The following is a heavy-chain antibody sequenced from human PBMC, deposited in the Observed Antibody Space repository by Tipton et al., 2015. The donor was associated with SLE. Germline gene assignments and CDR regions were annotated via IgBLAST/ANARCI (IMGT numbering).Heavy chain of an antibody. D-gene: IGHD2-21*01. CDR3: ARVVIGPFDH. V-gene: IGHV1-18*01. Sequence: QVQLVQSGVEVKKPGASVKVSCKASGYTFIHKGISWVRQAPGQGLEFMGWISVYNGYTNYAQKFQGRVTLTTDTSTSTAYMEVKSLRSDGTAVYYCARVVIGPFDHWGQGPLVTVSS. CDR1: GYTFIHKG. CDR2: ISVYNGYT. J-gene: IGHJ4*02.